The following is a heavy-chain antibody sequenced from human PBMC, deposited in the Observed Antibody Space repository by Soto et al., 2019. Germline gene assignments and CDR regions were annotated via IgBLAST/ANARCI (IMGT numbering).Heavy chain of an antibody. CDR2: IYYSGST. V-gene: IGHV4-31*03. J-gene: IGHJ5*02. D-gene: IGHD3-3*01. Sequence: PSETLSLTCTVSGGSISSGDYYWSWIRPHPGKGLEWIGYIYYSGSTYYNPSLKSRVTISVDTSKNQLSLKLSSVTAADTAVYYCARWWSGSRQGFDPWGQGTLVTVSS. CDR1: GGSISSGDYY. CDR3: ARWWSGSRQGFDP.